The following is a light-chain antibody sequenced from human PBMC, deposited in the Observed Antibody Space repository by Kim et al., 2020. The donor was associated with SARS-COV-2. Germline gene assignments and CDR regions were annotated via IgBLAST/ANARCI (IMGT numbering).Light chain of an antibody. V-gene: IGKV1-12*01. CDR1: QGISSL. Sequence: ASVGDRVTITCRASQGISSLLAWYQQKPGKAPNLLIYAASSLQSGVPSRFSGSGSGTDFTLTISSLQPEDFATYYCQQANSFPHTFGVGTKVDIK. CDR2: AAS. J-gene: IGKJ4*01. CDR3: QQANSFPHT.